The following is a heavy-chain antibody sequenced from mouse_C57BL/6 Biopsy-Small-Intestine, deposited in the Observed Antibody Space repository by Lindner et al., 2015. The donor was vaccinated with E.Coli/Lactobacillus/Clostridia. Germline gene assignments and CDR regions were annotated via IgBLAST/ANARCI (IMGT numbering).Heavy chain of an antibody. CDR2: INAGSGNT. V-gene: IGHV1-84*02. CDR3: VRWSNLAPHP. CDR1: GYTFTIYA. Sequence: SVKVSCKASGYTFTIYAIHWVRQVPGQRLEWLGWINAGSGNTLYSQKFQGRVTFTTDTSATTAYMELSGLISGDTAVYYCVRWSNLAPHPWGQGTQVTVS. J-gene: IGHJ3*01. D-gene: IGHD1-1*02.